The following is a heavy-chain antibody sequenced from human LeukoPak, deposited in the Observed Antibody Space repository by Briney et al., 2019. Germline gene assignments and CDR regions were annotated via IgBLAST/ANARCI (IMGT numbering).Heavy chain of an antibody. V-gene: IGHV1-69*04. Sequence: GSSVKVSCRASGGTFSSYAISWVRQAPGQGLEWMGRIIPIFGIANYAQKFQGRVTITADKSTSTAYMELSSLRSEDTAVYYCAGSGYYDSSGSAYYGMDVWGQGTTVTVSS. J-gene: IGHJ6*02. CDR2: IIPIFGIA. CDR3: AGSGYYDSSGSAYYGMDV. D-gene: IGHD3-22*01. CDR1: GGTFSSYA.